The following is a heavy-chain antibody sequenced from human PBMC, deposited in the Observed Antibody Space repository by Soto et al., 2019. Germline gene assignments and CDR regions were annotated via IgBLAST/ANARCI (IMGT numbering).Heavy chain of an antibody. CDR3: ARGYHYYDSSGYDKWDAFDI. CDR1: GFTFSSYS. J-gene: IGHJ3*02. D-gene: IGHD3-22*01. CDR2: ISSSSSYI. V-gene: IGHV3-21*01. Sequence: EVQLLEYGGGLVKPGGSLRLSCAASGFTFSSYSMNWVRQAPGEGLECVSSISSSSSYIYYADSVKGRFTIARDTAKNSLYLQMNSLRAEDTAVYYCARGYHYYDSSGYDKWDAFDIWGQGTMVTVSS.